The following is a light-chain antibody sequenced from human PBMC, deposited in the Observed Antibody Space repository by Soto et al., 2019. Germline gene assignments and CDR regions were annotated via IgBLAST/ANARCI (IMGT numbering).Light chain of an antibody. J-gene: IGKJ3*01. CDR2: AVS. V-gene: IGKV3-20*01. CDR1: QSVASNR. Sequence: EVVLTQSPGTLSLSVGERATLSCRVSQSVASNRLAWYQQKPGQAPRLLIYAVSTRAAGIPDRFSGSGSGTDFTLNICILEPEDFGVFFCHQYGKSPIFTFGPRTPVDMK. CDR3: HQYGKSPIFT.